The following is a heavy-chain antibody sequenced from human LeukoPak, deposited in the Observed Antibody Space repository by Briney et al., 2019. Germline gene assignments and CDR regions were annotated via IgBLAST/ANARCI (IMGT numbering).Heavy chain of an antibody. D-gene: IGHD3-22*01. J-gene: IGHJ4*02. CDR2: SSTYNGNT. CDR3: ARDYYSGTSGGSYYFEY. CDR1: GYTFTNCG. V-gene: IGHV1-18*01. Sequence: ASVKVSCKASGYTFTNCGLSWVRQAPGQGLEWMGWSSTYNGNTNYAQKFQGRISLTTDTSTNTAYMELRSLRSDDTAVYYCARDYYSGTSGGSYYFEYWGQGTLVTVSS.